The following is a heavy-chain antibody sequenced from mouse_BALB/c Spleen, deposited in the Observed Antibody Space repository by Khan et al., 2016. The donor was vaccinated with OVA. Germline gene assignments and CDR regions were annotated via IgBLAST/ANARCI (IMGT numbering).Heavy chain of an antibody. CDR1: GYTFTSNT. J-gene: IGHJ4*01. D-gene: IGHD2-14*01. V-gene: IGHV1-4*01. Sequence: QVQLQQSGAELARPGASVMMSCKTSGYTFTSNTMHWVKQRPGQGLEWIGYINPRTGYTNYIQHFKDKATLTADKSSKPAYMQLSSLTSEDSALYYCARRTTGYTLDYWGQGTSVTVSS. CDR2: INPRTGYT. CDR3: ARRTTGYTLDY.